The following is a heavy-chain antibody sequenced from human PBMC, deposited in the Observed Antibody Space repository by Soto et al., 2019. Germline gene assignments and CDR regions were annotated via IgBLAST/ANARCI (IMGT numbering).Heavy chain of an antibody. D-gene: IGHD3-22*01. CDR2: IKSKTDGGTT. Sequence: GGSLRLSCAASGFTFSNAWMNWVRQAPGKGLEWVGRIKSKTDGGTTDYAAPVKGRFTISRDDSKNTRYLQMNSLKTEDTAVYYCTTARTIGRRTTRCEGEYQAMYYYDSSGYYRSCYYYGMDVWGQGTTVTVSS. CDR3: TTARTIGRRTTRCEGEYQAMYYYDSSGYYRSCYYYGMDV. J-gene: IGHJ6*02. V-gene: IGHV3-15*07. CDR1: GFTFSNAW.